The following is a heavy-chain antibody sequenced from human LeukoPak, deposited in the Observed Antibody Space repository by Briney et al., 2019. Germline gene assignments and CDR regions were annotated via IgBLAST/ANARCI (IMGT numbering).Heavy chain of an antibody. D-gene: IGHD2-15*01. V-gene: IGHV4-31*03. CDR1: GGSISSGGYY. CDR3: ARANCSGGSCYFWAPRFDY. J-gene: IGHJ4*02. Sequence: SETLSLTCTVSGGSISSGGYYWSWIRQHPGKGLEWIGYIYYSGSTYYNPSLKSRVTISVDTSKNQFSLKLSSVTAADTAVYYCARANCSGGSCYFWAPRFDYWGQGTLVTVSS. CDR2: IYYSGST.